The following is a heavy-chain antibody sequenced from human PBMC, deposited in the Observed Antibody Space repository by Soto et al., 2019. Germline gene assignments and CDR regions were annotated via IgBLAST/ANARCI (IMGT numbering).Heavy chain of an antibody. CDR3: ARGRRNRYCSGGSCYNWFDP. CDR2: IIPIFGTA. D-gene: IGHD2-15*01. V-gene: IGHV1-69*06. J-gene: IGHJ5*02. CDR1: GGTFSSYA. Sequence: ASVKVSCKASGGTFSSYAISWVRQAPGQGLEWMGGIIPIFGTANYAQKFQGRVPITADKSTSTAYMELSSLRSEDTAVYYCARGRRNRYCSGGSCYNWFDPWGQGTLVTV.